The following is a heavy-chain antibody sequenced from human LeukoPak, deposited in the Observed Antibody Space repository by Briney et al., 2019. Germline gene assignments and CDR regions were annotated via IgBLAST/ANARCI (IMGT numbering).Heavy chain of an antibody. V-gene: IGHV1-69*04. CDR2: IIPIFGIA. CDR1: GGTFSSYA. D-gene: IGHD3-22*01. Sequence: SVKVSCKASGGTFSSYAISWGRQAPGQGLEWMGRIIPIFGIASSAQEVQGRVTITADKSTSTAYTERSSLRSADTAVYYCARALYYYDSSGYYYGAFDIWGQGTMVTVSS. J-gene: IGHJ3*02. CDR3: ARALYYYDSSGYYYGAFDI.